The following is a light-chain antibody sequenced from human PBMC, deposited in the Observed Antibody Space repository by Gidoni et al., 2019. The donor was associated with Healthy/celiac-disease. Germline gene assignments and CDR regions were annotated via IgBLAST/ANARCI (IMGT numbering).Light chain of an antibody. J-gene: IGKJ4*01. CDR2: WAS. CDR3: QQYYSTLT. V-gene: IGKV4-1*01. Sequence: DIVMTQSPDPLAVSMGERATINCKPSQSVLYSSNNKNYLAWYQQKPGQPPKLLIYWASTRESGVPDRFSGSGSGTDFTLTISSLQAEDVAVYCCQQYYSTLTFGGGTKVEIK. CDR1: QSVLYSSNNKNY.